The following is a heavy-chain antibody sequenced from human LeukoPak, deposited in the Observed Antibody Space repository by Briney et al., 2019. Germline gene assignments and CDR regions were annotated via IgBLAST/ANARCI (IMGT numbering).Heavy chain of an antibody. CDR3: ARQEETEKMATDWFDP. D-gene: IGHD5-24*01. J-gene: IGHJ5*02. CDR1: GFTFSSYG. CDR2: IWYDGSNK. V-gene: IGHV3-33*01. Sequence: GGSLRLSCAASGFTFSSYGMHWVRQAPGKGLEWVAVIWYDGSNKYYADSVKGRFTISRDNSKNTLYLQMNSLRAEDTAVYYCARQEETEKMATDWFDPWGQGTLVTVSS.